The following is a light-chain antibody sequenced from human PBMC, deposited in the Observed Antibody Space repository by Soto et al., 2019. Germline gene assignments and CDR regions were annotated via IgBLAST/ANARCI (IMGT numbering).Light chain of an antibody. CDR2: GAS. J-gene: IGKJ2*01. CDR1: QSVSSN. Sequence: EIVMTQSPATLSVSPGERATVSCRASQSVSSNLAWYQQKPGQAPRLLIYGASTRATGIPARFSGSGSGTEFPLTISSLKSEDFAVYYCQQYNNWPRTFGKGTKLEIK. CDR3: QQYNNWPRT. V-gene: IGKV3-15*01.